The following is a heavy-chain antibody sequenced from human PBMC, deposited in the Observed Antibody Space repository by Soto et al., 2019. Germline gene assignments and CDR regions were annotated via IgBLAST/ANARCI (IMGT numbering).Heavy chain of an antibody. V-gene: IGHV2-5*02. CDR3: AHTTRLATVTCGVHFYYMDV. CDR2: FYWDDDK. D-gene: IGHD4-17*01. Sequence: SGPTLVNPTQTLALTCTLSGFSLTTTGVAVGWIRHPPGKALEWLALFYWDDDKRYSPSLKSRLTIMKDTSKNQVVLIMTNMDPVDTATYYSAHTTRLATVTCGVHFYYMDVWGKGT. CDR1: GFSLTTTGVA. J-gene: IGHJ6*03.